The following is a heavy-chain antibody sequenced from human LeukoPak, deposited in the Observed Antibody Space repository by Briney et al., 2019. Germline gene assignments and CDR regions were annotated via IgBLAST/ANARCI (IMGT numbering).Heavy chain of an antibody. CDR1: GYTFTSYG. CDR3: ARIGIGYCSSTSCLSDAFDI. J-gene: IGHJ3*02. Sequence: ASVKVSCKXSGYTFTSYGISWVRQTPRQGLEWMGWISAYNGNTNYAQKLQGRVTMTTDTSTSTAYMELRSLRSDDTAVYYCARIGIGYCSSTSCLSDAFDIWGQGTMVTVSS. CDR2: ISAYNGNT. V-gene: IGHV1-18*01. D-gene: IGHD2-2*01.